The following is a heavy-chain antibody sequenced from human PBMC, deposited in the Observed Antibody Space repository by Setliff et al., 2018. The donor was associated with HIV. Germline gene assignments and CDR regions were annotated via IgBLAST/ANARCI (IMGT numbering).Heavy chain of an antibody. CDR3: AKGFFNNRNDYGDYFDY. CDR1: GFIFSNFG. Sequence: PGESLKISCAASGFIFSNFGMHWVRQAPGKGLESVADIWYDGSNKYYVDSVKGRFTISRDNSKNTLFLQMNSLTAEDTAVYYCAKGFFNNRNDYGDYFDYWGRGTLVTVSS. V-gene: IGHV3-33*06. J-gene: IGHJ4*02. CDR2: IWYDGSNK. D-gene: IGHD4-17*01.